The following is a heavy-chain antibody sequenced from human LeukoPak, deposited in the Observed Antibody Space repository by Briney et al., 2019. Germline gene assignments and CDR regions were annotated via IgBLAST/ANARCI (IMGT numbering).Heavy chain of an antibody. J-gene: IGHJ3*02. CDR1: GGSFSGYY. CDR3: ARGSRLTGTFDI. CDR2: INHSGST. D-gene: IGHD3-9*01. V-gene: IGHV4-34*01. Sequence: PSETLSLTCALYGGSFSGYYWAWIRQPPGKGLEWIGEINHSGSTNYSPSLKSRVTKSLDTSKNQFSLKLTSVTAADTAVYYCARGSRLTGTFDIWGQGTMVTVSS.